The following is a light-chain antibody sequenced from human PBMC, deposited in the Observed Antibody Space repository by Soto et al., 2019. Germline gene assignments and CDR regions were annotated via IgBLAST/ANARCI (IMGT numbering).Light chain of an antibody. Sequence: IVLTQSPGTLSLSPGERATLSCRASQSVVASYLAWYQHKPGQAPRLLIYGASNRATGIPDRFSGSGSGTDFTLTISRLEPEDFALYYCQHYVERSPITFGQGTRLEIK. J-gene: IGKJ5*01. CDR3: QHYVERSPIT. CDR1: QSVVASY. CDR2: GAS. V-gene: IGKV3-20*01.